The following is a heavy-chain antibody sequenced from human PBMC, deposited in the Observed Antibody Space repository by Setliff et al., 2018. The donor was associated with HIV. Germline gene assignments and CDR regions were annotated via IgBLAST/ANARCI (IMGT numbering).Heavy chain of an antibody. D-gene: IGHD6-13*01. CDR2: ISSSSSYI. J-gene: IGHJ6*02. Sequence: PGGSLRLSCAASGFTFSSYSMNWVRQAPGKGLEWVSSISSSSSYIYYADSVKGRFTISRDNAKNSLYLQMNSLRAEDTAVYYCARDCRVGWVFTYGMDVWGQGTLVTVSS. CDR1: GFTFSSYS. CDR3: ARDCRVGWVFTYGMDV. V-gene: IGHV3-21*01.